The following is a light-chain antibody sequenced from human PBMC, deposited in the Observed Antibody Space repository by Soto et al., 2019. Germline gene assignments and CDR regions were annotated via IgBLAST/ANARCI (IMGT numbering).Light chain of an antibody. CDR1: SSDIGGYNY. CDR3: SSFATTTIPV. V-gene: IGLV2-14*01. Sequence: QSALTQPASVSGSPGQSITISCTGTSSDIGGYNYVSWYQQHPGKAPKLMIYDVSYRPSGVSDRFSGSKSGNTASLTISGLQAEDEADYHRSSFATTTIPVFGGGTKVTVL. CDR2: DVS. J-gene: IGLJ2*01.